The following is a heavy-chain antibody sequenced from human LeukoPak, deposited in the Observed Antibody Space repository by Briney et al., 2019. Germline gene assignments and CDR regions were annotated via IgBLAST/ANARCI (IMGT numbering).Heavy chain of an antibody. D-gene: IGHD3-22*01. CDR1: GFTFRNAW. CDR3: TTDWDLSGYYSRYYFDY. V-gene: IGHV3-15*01. CDR2: ITIKTDGGTT. J-gene: IGHJ4*02. Sequence: GGSLRLPCAASGFTFRNAWMSSVRQAPGKGLEWVCRITIKTDGGTTDYAAPVKGRFTISRDDSKNTLYLQMNSLKTEDTAVYYCTTDWDLSGYYSRYYFDYWGQGTLVTVSS.